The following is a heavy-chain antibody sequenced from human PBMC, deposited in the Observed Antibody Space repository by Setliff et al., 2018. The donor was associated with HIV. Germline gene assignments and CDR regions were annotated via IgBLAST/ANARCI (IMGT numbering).Heavy chain of an antibody. CDR2: INAGNGDT. J-gene: IGHJ6*03. Sequence: ASVKVSCKASGYTFTNYAIHWVRQAPGQRLEWMGWINAGNGDTKYSQKFQGRVTITTDTSASTAYMELNSLSSEDTAVYYCATLNCPSGRCPQYNYYYYMDVWGKGTTVTVSS. CDR1: GYTFTNYA. CDR3: ATLNCPSGRCPQYNYYYYMDV. V-gene: IGHV1-3*01. D-gene: IGHD1-26*01.